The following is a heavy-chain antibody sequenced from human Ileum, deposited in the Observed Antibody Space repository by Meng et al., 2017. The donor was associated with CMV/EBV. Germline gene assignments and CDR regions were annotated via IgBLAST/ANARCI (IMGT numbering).Heavy chain of an antibody. D-gene: IGHD6-6*01. CDR3: ASQYSSSWEGLGI. Sequence: AASGFTFSSYWMHWVRQAPGKGLVWVSRINSDGSSTSYADSVKGRFTISRDNAKNTLYLQMNSLRAEDTAVYYCASQYSSSWEGLGIWGQGTLVTVSS. J-gene: IGHJ4*02. CDR1: GFTFSSYW. V-gene: IGHV3-74*01. CDR2: INSDGSST.